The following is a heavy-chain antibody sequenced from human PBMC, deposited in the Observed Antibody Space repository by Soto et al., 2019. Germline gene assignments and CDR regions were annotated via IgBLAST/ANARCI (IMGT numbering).Heavy chain of an antibody. Sequence: ASVKVSCKASGYTFTSYGISWVRQAPGQGLEWMGWISAYNGNTNYAQKLQGRVTMTTDTSTSTAYMELRSLRSDDTAVYYCARAGTPLSGYSGHDAFDIWGQGTMVTV. D-gene: IGHD5-12*01. CDR2: ISAYNGNT. CDR1: GYTFTSYG. V-gene: IGHV1-18*01. J-gene: IGHJ3*02. CDR3: ARAGTPLSGYSGHDAFDI.